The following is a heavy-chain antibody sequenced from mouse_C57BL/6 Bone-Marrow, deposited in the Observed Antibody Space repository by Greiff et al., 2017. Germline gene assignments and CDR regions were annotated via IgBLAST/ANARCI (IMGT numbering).Heavy chain of an antibody. J-gene: IGHJ2*01. D-gene: IGHD1-1*01. Sequence: QVQLKQSGAELVKPGASVKISCKASGYAFSSYWMNWVKQRPGKGLEWIGQIYPGDGDTNYNGKFKGKATLTADNSSSTAYMQLSSLTSEDSAVYFCARSPYYYGSSFDYWGQGTTLTVSS. V-gene: IGHV1-80*01. CDR3: ARSPYYYGSSFDY. CDR1: GYAFSSYW. CDR2: IYPGDGDT.